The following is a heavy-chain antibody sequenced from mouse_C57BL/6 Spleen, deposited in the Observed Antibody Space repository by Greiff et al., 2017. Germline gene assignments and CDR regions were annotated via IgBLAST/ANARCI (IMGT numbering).Heavy chain of an antibody. Sequence: EVQLVESGGGLVKPGGSLKLSCAASGFTFSSYAMSWVRQTPEKRLEWVATISDGGSYTYYPDNVKGRFTISRDNAKNNLYLQMSHLKSEDTAMYYCARDTSSITTVVATRGYYAMYYWGQGTSVTVSS. J-gene: IGHJ4*01. D-gene: IGHD1-1*01. CDR2: ISDGGSYT. CDR1: GFTFSSYA. V-gene: IGHV5-4*01. CDR3: ARDTSSITTVVATRGYYAMYY.